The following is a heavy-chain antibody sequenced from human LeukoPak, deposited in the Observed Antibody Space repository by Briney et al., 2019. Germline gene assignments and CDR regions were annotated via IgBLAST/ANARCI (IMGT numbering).Heavy chain of an antibody. CDR1: GGSISSYY. Sequence: SETLSLTCTVSGGSISSYYWSWIRQPPGEGLEWIGYIYYSGSTNYNPSLKSRVTISVDTSKNQFSLKLSSVTAADTAVYYCARSPGYYYDSSGYYYPLYYYYYMDVWGKGTTVTVSS. D-gene: IGHD3-22*01. V-gene: IGHV4-59*12. J-gene: IGHJ6*03. CDR2: IYYSGST. CDR3: ARSPGYYYDSSGYYYPLYYYYYMDV.